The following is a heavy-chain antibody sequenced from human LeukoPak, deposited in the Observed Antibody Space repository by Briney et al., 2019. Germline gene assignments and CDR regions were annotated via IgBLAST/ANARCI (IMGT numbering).Heavy chain of an antibody. CDR1: GYTFTGYY. D-gene: IGHD1-26*01. CDR3: ARWELSGEGRYFDY. V-gene: IGHV1-2*04. J-gene: IGHJ4*02. CDR2: INANTGGT. Sequence: ASVKVSCKASGYTFTGYYMHWVRQAPGQGLEWMGWINANTGGTGYAQKFQDWVTMTRDTSNSTVYMELNRLKSDDTAVYYCARWELSGEGRYFDYWGQGTLVTVSS.